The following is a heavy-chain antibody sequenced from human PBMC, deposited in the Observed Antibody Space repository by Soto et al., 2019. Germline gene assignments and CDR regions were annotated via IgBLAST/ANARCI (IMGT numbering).Heavy chain of an antibody. CDR1: GFTFSSYG. Sequence: PVGSLRLSCAASGFTFSSYGMHWVRQAPGKGLEWVAVIWYDGSNKYYADSVKGRFTISRDNSKNTLYLQMNSLRAEDTAVYYCAGVADYYDSSGYLPVVDWGQGTLVTVSS. J-gene: IGHJ4*02. CDR2: IWYDGSNK. CDR3: AGVADYYDSSGYLPVVD. V-gene: IGHV3-33*01. D-gene: IGHD3-22*01.